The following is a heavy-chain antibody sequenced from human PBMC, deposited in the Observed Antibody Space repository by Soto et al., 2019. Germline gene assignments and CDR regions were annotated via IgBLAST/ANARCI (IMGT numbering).Heavy chain of an antibody. CDR1: GFTFTDAW. CDR3: TTGYASSWYS. D-gene: IGHD6-13*01. V-gene: IGHV3-15*01. Sequence: EEQLVESGGGLVKPGGSLRLSCAASGFTFTDAWMNWVRQAPGKGLEWVGHIKNKRDGGTTDYTAPVKGRFTISRDDSKNMVFLQMNSLKSEDTALYYCTTGYASSWYSWGLGTLVTVSS. J-gene: IGHJ4*02. CDR2: IKNKRDGGTT.